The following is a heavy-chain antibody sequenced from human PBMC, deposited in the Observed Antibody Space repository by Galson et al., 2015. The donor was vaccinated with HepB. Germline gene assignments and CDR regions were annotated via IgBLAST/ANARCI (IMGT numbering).Heavy chain of an antibody. Sequence: SLRLSCATSGFLFGDYAMDWFRQAPGKGLEWVGFIRSKANGGTRQYAASVKGRFTISRDESKSIAYLQMNSLETEDTAVYYCHFGDFQHWGQGTLVSVSS. D-gene: IGHD3-3*01. J-gene: IGHJ1*01. CDR3: HFGDFQH. V-gene: IGHV3-49*03. CDR2: IRSKANGGTR. CDR1: GFLFGDYA.